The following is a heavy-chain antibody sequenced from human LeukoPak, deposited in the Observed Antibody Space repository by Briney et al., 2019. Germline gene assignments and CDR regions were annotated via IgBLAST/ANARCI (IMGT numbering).Heavy chain of an antibody. CDR2: INHSGST. V-gene: IGHV4-34*01. CDR1: GGSFSGYY. D-gene: IGHD6-19*01. CDR3: ARGKGGWYRPFDY. J-gene: IGHJ4*02. Sequence: KPSETLSLTCAVYGGSFSGYYWSWIRQPPGKGLEWIGEINHSGSTNYNPSLKSRVTISVDTSKNQFSLKLSSVTAADTAVYYCARGKGGWYRPFDYWGQGTLVTVSS.